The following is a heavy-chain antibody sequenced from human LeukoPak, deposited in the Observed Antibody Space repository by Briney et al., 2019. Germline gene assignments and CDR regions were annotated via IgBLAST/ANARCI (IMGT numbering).Heavy chain of an antibody. CDR3: SRGLRFPDV. J-gene: IGHJ6*04. CDR1: GFTFSSYA. Sequence: GGSLRLSCAASGFTFSSYAMSWVRQAPGKGLEWVGFIRSKTYSDATEYAASVKGRFTISRDDSKSIAYLQVNSLKAEDTAVYYCSRGLRFPDVWGKGTTVIVSS. CDR2: IRSKTYSDAT. V-gene: IGHV3-49*04. D-gene: IGHD3-3*01.